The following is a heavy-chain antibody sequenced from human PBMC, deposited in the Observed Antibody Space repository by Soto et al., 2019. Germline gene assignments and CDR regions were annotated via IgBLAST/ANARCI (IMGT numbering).Heavy chain of an antibody. V-gene: IGHV3-23*01. CDR1: GFTFSSFA. CDR2: ISATGAST. Sequence: QTGGSLRLSCAASGFTFSSFAMSWVRQAPGKGLEWVSIISATGASTNYADSVKGRFTLSRDSSKDTLYLQMNSLRAEDTAVYYCALRGYNSYFFDYWGQGTLVTVSS. D-gene: IGHD5-12*01. J-gene: IGHJ4*02. CDR3: ALRGYNSYFFDY.